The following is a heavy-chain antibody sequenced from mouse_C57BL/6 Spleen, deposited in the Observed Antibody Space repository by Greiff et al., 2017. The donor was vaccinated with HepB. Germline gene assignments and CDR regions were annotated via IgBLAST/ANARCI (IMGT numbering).Heavy chain of an antibody. J-gene: IGHJ3*01. CDR3: ARDDYDTSAY. CDR2: IDPETGGT. D-gene: IGHD2-4*01. Sequence: VQLQQSGAELVRPGASVTLSCKASGYTFTDYEMHWVKQTPVHGLEWIGAIDPETGGTAYNQKFKGKAILTADKSSSTAYMQLSSLTSEDSAVYYCARDDYDTSAYWGQGTLVTVSA. V-gene: IGHV1-15*01. CDR1: GYTFTDYE.